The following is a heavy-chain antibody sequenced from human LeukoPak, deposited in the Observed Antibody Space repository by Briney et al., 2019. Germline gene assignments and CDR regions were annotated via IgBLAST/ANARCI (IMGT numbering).Heavy chain of an antibody. CDR2: ISYDGSNK. J-gene: IGHJ5*02. CDR3: AKDDQHYGDYPGRFDP. D-gene: IGHD4-17*01. Sequence: WRSLPLSCAASGFTFSSYGMHWVRQAPGKGLEWVAVISYDGSNKYYADSVKGRFTISRDNSKNTLYLQMNSLRAEDTAVYYCAKDDQHYGDYPGRFDPWGQGTLVTDCS. V-gene: IGHV3-30*18. CDR1: GFTFSSYG.